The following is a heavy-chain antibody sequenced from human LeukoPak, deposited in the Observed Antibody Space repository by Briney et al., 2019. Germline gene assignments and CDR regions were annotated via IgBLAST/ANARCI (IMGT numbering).Heavy chain of an antibody. V-gene: IGHV3-30*04. D-gene: IGHD6-13*01. CDR3: ARGNVPTNVAAAGFDY. J-gene: IGHJ4*02. Sequence: PGGSLRLCCAASGFTFSSYAMHWVRQAPGKGLEWVAVISYDGSNKYYADSVKGRFTISRDNSKNTLYLQMNSLRAEDTAVYYCARGNVPTNVAAAGFDYWGQGTLVTVSS. CDR1: GFTFSSYA. CDR2: ISYDGSNK.